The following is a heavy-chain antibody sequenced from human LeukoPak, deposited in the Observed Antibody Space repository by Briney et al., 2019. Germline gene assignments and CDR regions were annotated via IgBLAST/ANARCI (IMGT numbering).Heavy chain of an antibody. J-gene: IGHJ4*02. Sequence: GSLRLSCAASGFTFGSFALSWVRQAPGKGLEWVSVISGSGGNTYYADSVKGRFTISRDNSKNTLYLQMNSLRAEDTAVYHCAKGRARIAAASDYWGQGTLVTVSS. D-gene: IGHD6-13*01. CDR2: ISGSGGNT. CDR3: AKGRARIAAASDY. V-gene: IGHV3-23*01. CDR1: GFTFGSFA.